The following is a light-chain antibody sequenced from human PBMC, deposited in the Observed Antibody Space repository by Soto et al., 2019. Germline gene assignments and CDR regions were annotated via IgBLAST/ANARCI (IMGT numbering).Light chain of an antibody. Sequence: QSVLTQPASVSGSPGQSITISCTGTSSDVGGYNYVSWYQQHPGKAPKLMIYDVSNRPSGVSDRFSGSKSDNTASLTISGLHSEDLADYYCSENTSSYIYVAVTMSKV. CDR2: DVS. J-gene: IGLJ1*01. CDR1: SSDVGGYNY. V-gene: IGLV2-14*01. CDR3: SENTSSYIYV.